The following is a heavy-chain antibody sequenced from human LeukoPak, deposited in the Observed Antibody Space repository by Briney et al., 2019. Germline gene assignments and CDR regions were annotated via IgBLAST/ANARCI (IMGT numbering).Heavy chain of an antibody. D-gene: IGHD1-26*01. CDR1: GGSISSGDYY. Sequence: PSETLSLTCTVSGGSISSGDYYWSWIHQPPGKGLEWIGYIYYSGSTYYNPSLKSRVTISVDTSKNQFSLKLSSVTAADTAVYYCARGFTGGYYFDYWGQGTLVTVSS. J-gene: IGHJ4*02. CDR2: IYYSGST. CDR3: ARGFTGGYYFDY. V-gene: IGHV4-30-4*08.